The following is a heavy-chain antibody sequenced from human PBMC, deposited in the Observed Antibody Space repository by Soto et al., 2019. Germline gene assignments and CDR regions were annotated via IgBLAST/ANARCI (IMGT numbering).Heavy chain of an antibody. D-gene: IGHD5-18*01. CDR1: GGSISSGGYY. CDR3: ARWSEIQLWFTFDY. J-gene: IGHJ4*02. CDR2: IYYSGST. V-gene: IGHV4-31*03. Sequence: QVQLQESGPGLVKPSQTLSLTCTVSGGSISSGGYYWSWIRQHPGKGLEWIGYIYYSGSTYYNPSLKSRVTISVDTSKNQFSLKLSSVTAAATAVYYCARWSEIQLWFTFDYWGQGTLVTVSS.